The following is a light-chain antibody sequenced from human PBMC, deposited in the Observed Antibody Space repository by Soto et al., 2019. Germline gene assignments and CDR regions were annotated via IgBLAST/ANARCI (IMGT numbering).Light chain of an antibody. CDR2: DAY. CDR3: QQRSNWPPYT. CDR1: QSVSSY. J-gene: IGKJ2*01. V-gene: IGKV3-11*01. Sequence: EIVLTQSPATLSLSPGERATLSCRASQSVSSYLAWYQQKPGQAPRLLIYDAYNRPTGIPARFSGSGSGTDFTLTISSLEPEDFAVYYSQQRSNWPPYTFGQGTNLQIK.